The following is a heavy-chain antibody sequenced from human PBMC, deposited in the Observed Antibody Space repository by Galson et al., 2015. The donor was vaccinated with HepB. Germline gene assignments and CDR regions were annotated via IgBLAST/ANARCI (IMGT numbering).Heavy chain of an antibody. J-gene: IGHJ6*03. V-gene: IGHV3-23*01. CDR1: GFTSRSFD. CDR2: IRGGGGST. Sequence: SLRLSCAASGFTSRSFDMSWVRQAPGKGLEWVASIRGGGGSTLYADPVKGRFTISRDNSKNTLHLQLNSLRVEDAAVYYCSKAGVGAAGASSFYMDVWGKGTTLTVSS. CDR3: SKAGVGAAGASSFYMDV. D-gene: IGHD6-13*01.